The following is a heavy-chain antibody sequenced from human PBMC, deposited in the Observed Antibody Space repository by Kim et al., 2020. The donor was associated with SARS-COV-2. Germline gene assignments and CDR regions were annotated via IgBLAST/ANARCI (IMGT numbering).Heavy chain of an antibody. J-gene: IGHJ4*02. V-gene: IGHV3-23*01. CDR3: AKGRIEYSSSWVDY. Sequence: ADSVKGRFTISRDNSKNTLYLQMNSLRAEDTAVYYCAKGRIEYSSSWVDYWGQGTLVTVSS. D-gene: IGHD6-6*01.